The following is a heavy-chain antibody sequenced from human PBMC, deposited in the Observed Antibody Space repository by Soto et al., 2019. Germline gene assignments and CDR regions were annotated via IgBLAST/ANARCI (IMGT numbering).Heavy chain of an antibody. Sequence: ASVKVSCKVSGYTLTELSMHWVRQAPGKGLEWMGGFDPEDGETIYAQKFQGRVTMTEDSSTDTAYMELSSLRSEDTAVYYCATGRSLLRTMVRGVSSYYFDYWGQGTLVTVSS. CDR2: FDPEDGET. CDR1: GYTLTELS. CDR3: ATGRSLLRTMVRGVSSYYFDY. V-gene: IGHV1-24*01. J-gene: IGHJ4*02. D-gene: IGHD3-10*01.